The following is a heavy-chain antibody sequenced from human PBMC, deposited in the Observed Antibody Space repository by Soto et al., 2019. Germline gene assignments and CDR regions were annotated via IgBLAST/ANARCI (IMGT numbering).Heavy chain of an antibody. D-gene: IGHD3-22*01. CDR2: IDHSGST. J-gene: IGHJ4*02. V-gene: IGHV4-4*02. Sequence: SETLSLTCAVSGGSISSSNWWSWVRQPPGKGLEWIGEIDHSGSTNYNPSLKSRVSISVDKSKNKFSLKLSSVTAADTAVYHCASHTYYHANSGCFDYWGQGTLVTVSS. CDR1: GGSISSSNW. CDR3: ASHTYYHANSGCFDY.